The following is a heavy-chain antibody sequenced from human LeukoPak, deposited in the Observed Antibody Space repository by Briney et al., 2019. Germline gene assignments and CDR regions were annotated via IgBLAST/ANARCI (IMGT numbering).Heavy chain of an antibody. J-gene: IGHJ6*02. Sequence: GGSLRLSCAASGFTVSSNYMSWVRQAPGKGPEWVSVIYSGGSTYYADSVKGRFTISRDNSKNTLYLQMNSLRAEDTAVYYCARGDSPGYPYYYYGMDVWGQGTTVTVSS. CDR2: IYSGGST. D-gene: IGHD5-12*01. CDR3: ARGDSPGYPYYYYGMDV. CDR1: GFTVSSNY. V-gene: IGHV3-66*01.